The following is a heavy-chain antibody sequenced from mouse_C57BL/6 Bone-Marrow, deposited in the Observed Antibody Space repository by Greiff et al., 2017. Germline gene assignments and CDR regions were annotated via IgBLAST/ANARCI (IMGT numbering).Heavy chain of an antibody. Sequence: QVQLQQPGAELAKPVASVKLSCKASGYTFTSYWVHWVKQMPGLGLDWIGYINPSSGYTKYNQKFKDKATLTADKSSSTAYMQLSSLTYEASAVYDCASWPWYLDVWGTGTTVTVSS. CDR1: GYTFTSYW. V-gene: IGHV1-7*01. CDR3: ASWPWYLDV. CDR2: INPSSGYT. J-gene: IGHJ1*02.